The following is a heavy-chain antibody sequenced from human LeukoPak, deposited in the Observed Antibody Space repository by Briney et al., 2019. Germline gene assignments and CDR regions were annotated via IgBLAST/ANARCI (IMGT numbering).Heavy chain of an antibody. Sequence: MPSETLSLTCAVYGGSFSGYYWSWIRQPPGKGLEWIGEINHSGSTNYNPSLKSRVTISVDTSKNQFSLKLSSVTAADTAVYYCARVGAYPTAAGPFEFDPWGQGTLVTVSS. CDR3: ARVGAYPTAAGPFEFDP. D-gene: IGHD6-13*01. CDR2: INHSGST. J-gene: IGHJ5*02. CDR1: GGSFSGYY. V-gene: IGHV4-34*01.